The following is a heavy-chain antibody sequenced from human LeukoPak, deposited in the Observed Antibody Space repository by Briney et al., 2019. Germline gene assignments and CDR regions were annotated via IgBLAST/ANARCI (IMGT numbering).Heavy chain of an antibody. CDR1: GYTFTGYY. J-gene: IGHJ3*02. D-gene: IGHD6-6*01. CDR2: INPNSGGT. CDR3: ARTQREYSSSSGAFDI. Sequence: GASVKVSCKASGYTFTGYYMHWVRQAPGQGLEWMGWINPNSGGTNYAQKFQGRVTMTRDTSISTAYMELSRLRSEDMAVYYCARTQREYSSSSGAFDIWGQGTMVTVSS. V-gene: IGHV1-2*02.